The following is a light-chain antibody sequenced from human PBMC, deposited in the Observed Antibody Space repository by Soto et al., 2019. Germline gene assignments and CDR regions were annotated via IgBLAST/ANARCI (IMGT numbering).Light chain of an antibody. CDR1: SNDIGTYNL. CDR3: SSYAGSNILVV. Sequence: QSALTQPGSLSGSPGQSITISCSGTSNDIGTYNLVPWYQQHPGKAPKLIIFEGSRLPSGVSSRFSGSKSGNTASLTISGLRPEDEADYYCSSYAGSNILVVFGGGTKLTVL. V-gene: IGLV2-23*01. J-gene: IGLJ2*01. CDR2: EGS.